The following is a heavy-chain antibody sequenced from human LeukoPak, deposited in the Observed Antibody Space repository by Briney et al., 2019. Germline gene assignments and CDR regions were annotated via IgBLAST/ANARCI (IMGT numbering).Heavy chain of an antibody. D-gene: IGHD3/OR15-3a*01. V-gene: IGHV3-30*02. CDR2: IRYDGSNK. CDR3: AKLDSSLWSYFDY. CDR1: GFTFSSYG. Sequence: PGGSLRLSCAASGFTFSSYGMHWVRQAPGKGLEWVAFIRYDGSNKYYADYVKGRFTISRDNSKNTLYLQMNSLRAEDTAVYYCAKLDSSLWSYFDYWGQGTLVTVSS. J-gene: IGHJ4*02.